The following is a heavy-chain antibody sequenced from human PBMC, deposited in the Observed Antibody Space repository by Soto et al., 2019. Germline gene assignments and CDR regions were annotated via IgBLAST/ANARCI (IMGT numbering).Heavy chain of an antibody. CDR1: GFTFSDYA. Sequence: QLQLVESGGGVVQPGRSLRLSCVASGFTFSDYAMHWARQAPGKGLEWVAVVPYDGTNPHYGDSVKGRFTVSRDNSVNTLSLQMDSLTTKDTAVYYCARDHRLGGDYYYYGMDVWGQGTTVTVSS. D-gene: IGHD3-16*01. CDR2: VPYDGTNP. J-gene: IGHJ6*02. V-gene: IGHV3-30-3*01. CDR3: ARDHRLGGDYYYYGMDV.